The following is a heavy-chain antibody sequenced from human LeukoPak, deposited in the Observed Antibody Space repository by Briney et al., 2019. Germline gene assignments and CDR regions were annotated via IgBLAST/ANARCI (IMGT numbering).Heavy chain of an antibody. CDR1: GFTFSSYW. D-gene: IGHD3-10*01. V-gene: IGHV3-74*01. CDR2: INSDGSST. Sequence: GGSLRLSCAASGFTFSSYWMHWVRQAPGKGLVWDSRINSDGSSTSYADSVKGRFTISRDNAKNTLYLQMNSLRAEDTAVYYCARGFSGKDEFDYWGQGTLVTVSS. J-gene: IGHJ4*02. CDR3: ARGFSGKDEFDY.